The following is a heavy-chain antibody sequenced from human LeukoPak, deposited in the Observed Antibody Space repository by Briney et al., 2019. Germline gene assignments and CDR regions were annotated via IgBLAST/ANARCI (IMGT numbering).Heavy chain of an antibody. V-gene: IGHV3-48*01. CDR2: ISSSSSTI. CDR3: AKSLIVGATTSYYFDY. D-gene: IGHD1-26*01. CDR1: GFTFSSYS. Sequence: GGSLRLSCAASGFTFSSYSMNWVRQAPGKGLEWVSYISSSSSTIYYADSVKGRFTISRDNSKNTLYLQMNSLRAEDTAVYYCAKSLIVGATTSYYFDYWGQGTLVTVSS. J-gene: IGHJ4*02.